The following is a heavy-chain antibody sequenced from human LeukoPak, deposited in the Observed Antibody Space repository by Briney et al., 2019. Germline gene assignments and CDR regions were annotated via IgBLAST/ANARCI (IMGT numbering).Heavy chain of an antibody. CDR2: IYYSGST. Sequence: SETLSLTCTVSGVSISSSGNYWGWIRQPPGKGLEWIGSIYYSGSTYYNPSLKSRVTISVDTSKNQFSLKLSSVTAADTAVYYCARARFGELFHNWFDPWGQGTLVTVSS. J-gene: IGHJ5*02. V-gene: IGHV4-39*07. D-gene: IGHD3-10*01. CDR3: ARARFGELFHNWFDP. CDR1: GVSISSSGNY.